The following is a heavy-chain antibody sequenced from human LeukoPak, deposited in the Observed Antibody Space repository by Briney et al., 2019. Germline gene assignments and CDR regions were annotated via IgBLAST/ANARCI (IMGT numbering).Heavy chain of an antibody. CDR1: GGSISSGGYY. V-gene: IGHV4-30-2*01. CDR3: ARADSSSGMVFWY. Sequence: PSQTLSLTCTVSGGSISSGGYYWSWIRQPPGKGLEWIGYIYYSGTTYYNPSLKSRVTISVDRSKNQFSLKLSSVTAADTAVFYCARADSSSGMVFWYWGQGTLVTVSS. D-gene: IGHD6-13*01. CDR2: IYYSGTT. J-gene: IGHJ4*02.